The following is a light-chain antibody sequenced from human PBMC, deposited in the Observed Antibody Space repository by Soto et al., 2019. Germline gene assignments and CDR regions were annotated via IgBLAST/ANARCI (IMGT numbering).Light chain of an antibody. Sequence: QAVVTQPPSASGTPGQRVTISCSGSSSNIGSNTVNWYQQLPGTAPKLLIYSNNQRPSGVPDRFSGSKSGTSASLAISGLQSEDEADYYCAAWDDRLNGIVVFGGGTKLNVL. J-gene: IGLJ2*01. CDR1: SSNIGSNT. CDR2: SNN. V-gene: IGLV1-44*01. CDR3: AAWDDRLNGIVV.